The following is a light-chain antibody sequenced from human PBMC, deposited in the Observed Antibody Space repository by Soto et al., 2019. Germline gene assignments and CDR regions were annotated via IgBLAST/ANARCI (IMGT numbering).Light chain of an antibody. J-gene: IGLJ2*01. V-gene: IGLV1-40*01. Sequence: QAVVTQPPSVSGAPGQRVTISCTGSSSNIGAGYNVHWYQQLPGTAPKLLIYGNINRPSGVPDRFSGSKSGTSASLAITGLQAEDEADYYCQSYDSSLDVVFGGGTKVTVL. CDR1: SSNIGAGYN. CDR2: GNI. CDR3: QSYDSSLDVV.